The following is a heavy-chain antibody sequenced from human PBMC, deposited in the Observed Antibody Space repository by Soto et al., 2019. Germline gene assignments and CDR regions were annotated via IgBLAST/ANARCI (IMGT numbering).Heavy chain of an antibody. CDR2: INPYNGAT. CDR3: AREEIPVPGTRGGFDY. CDR1: GYVFTAEY. J-gene: IGHJ4*02. D-gene: IGHD6-19*01. V-gene: IGHV1-2*02. Sequence: QVQLVQSGAEVKKPGASVKVSCKASGYVFTAEYMHWVRQAPGQGLEWIGWINPYNGATNYPQKFPGRVTVTTDTSIRTVYMELTSLRSDDTAVYYCAREEIPVPGTRGGFDYWGQGTLVTVSS.